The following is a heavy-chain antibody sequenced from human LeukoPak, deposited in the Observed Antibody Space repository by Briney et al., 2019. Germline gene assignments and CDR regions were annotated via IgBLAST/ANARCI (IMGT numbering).Heavy chain of an antibody. J-gene: IGHJ4*02. Sequence: GGSLRLSCAASGFSISGYWMHWVRQAPGKGLVWVSRINSDGSSTNYADSMKGRFTISRDNAKNTVYLQLNSLRAEDPAFYYCATGASAIYSSGVVFDYWGQGTLVTVSS. D-gene: IGHD6-19*01. CDR1: GFSISGYW. CDR2: INSDGSST. V-gene: IGHV3-74*01. CDR3: ATGASAIYSSGVVFDY.